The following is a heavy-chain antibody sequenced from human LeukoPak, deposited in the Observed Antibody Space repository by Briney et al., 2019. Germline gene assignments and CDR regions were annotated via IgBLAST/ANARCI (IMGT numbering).Heavy chain of an antibody. J-gene: IGHJ4*02. V-gene: IGHV3-23*01. CDR1: GFTFNNYA. D-gene: IGHD3-22*01. Sequence: GGSLRLSCVASGFTFNNYAMTWVRQAPGKGLEWVSSLSGSGGTTYYADSVEGRFIISRDNSKNTVYLQIHSLRAEDTAMYYCAKCSGYDCENFDSWGQGTLVTVSS. CDR3: AKCSGYDCENFDS. CDR2: LSGSGGTT.